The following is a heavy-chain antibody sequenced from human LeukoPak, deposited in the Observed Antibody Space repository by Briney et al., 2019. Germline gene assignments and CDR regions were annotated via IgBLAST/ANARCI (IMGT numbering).Heavy chain of an antibody. CDR3: ARAYSSSSVLYYYYYYGMAV. CDR2: INHSGST. D-gene: IGHD6-6*01. CDR1: GGSFSGYY. V-gene: IGHV4-34*01. Sequence: PSETLSLTCAVYGGSFSGYYWSWIRQPPGKGLEWIGEINHSGSTNYNPSLKSRVTISVDTSKNQFSLKLSSVTAADTAVYYCARAYSSSSVLYYYYYYGMAVWGQGTTVTVSS. J-gene: IGHJ6*02.